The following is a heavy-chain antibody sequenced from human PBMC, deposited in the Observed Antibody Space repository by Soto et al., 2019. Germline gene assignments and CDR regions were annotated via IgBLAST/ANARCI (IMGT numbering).Heavy chain of an antibody. J-gene: IGHJ6*02. CDR1: GGSISSGGYY. D-gene: IGHD6-19*01. V-gene: IGHV4-31*03. CDR3: ARDQSRRNSGWHLYYYYGMDV. Sequence: SETLSLTCTVSGGSISSGGYYWSWIRQHPGKGLEWIGYIYYSGSTYYNPSLKSRVTISVDTSKNQYPLKLSSVTAADTAVYYCARDQSRRNSGWHLYYYYGMDVWGQGTTVTVSS. CDR2: IYYSGST.